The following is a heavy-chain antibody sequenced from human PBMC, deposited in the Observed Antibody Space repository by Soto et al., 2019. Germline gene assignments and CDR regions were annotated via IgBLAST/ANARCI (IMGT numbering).Heavy chain of an antibody. D-gene: IGHD2-2*01. J-gene: IGHJ5*02. CDR2: ISSSSSTI. CDR1: GCNFVSYS. V-gene: IGHV3-48*01. CDR3: ALGGRVVTGNWFDP. Sequence: VLSMRVRWAAVGCNFVSYSRSWVRKATGKGLEWVSYISSSSSTIYYADSVKGRFTISRDNSKNTLYLQMNSLRAEDTAVYYCALGGRVVTGNWFDPWGQGTLVTVSS.